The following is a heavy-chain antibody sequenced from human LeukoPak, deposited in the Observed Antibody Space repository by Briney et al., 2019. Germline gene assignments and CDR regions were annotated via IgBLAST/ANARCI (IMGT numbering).Heavy chain of an antibody. J-gene: IGHJ3*02. CDR2: ISAYNANT. CDR3: ARAGIVVVVAAQGDVFDI. D-gene: IGHD2-15*01. Sequence: ASVKVSCKASGYTFSSYGISWVRQAPGQGLEWMGWISAYNANTNYVQKFQGRVTMTTDTSTSTACMELRSLRSDDTAVYYCARAGIVVVVAAQGDVFDIWGQGTMVTVSS. CDR1: GYTFSSYG. V-gene: IGHV1-18*01.